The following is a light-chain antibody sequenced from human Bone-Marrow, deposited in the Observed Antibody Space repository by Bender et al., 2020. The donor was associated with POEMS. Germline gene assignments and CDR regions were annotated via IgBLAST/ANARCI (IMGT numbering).Light chain of an antibody. CDR2: VNSDGTH. J-gene: IGLJ3*02. Sequence: QLVLTQSPSASASLGASVKLTCTLSSGHSDYAIAWHQQQPEKGPRYLMKVNSDGTHRKGDGIPDRFSGSSSGAERYLIISSLQSEDEADYYCQTWGSAIRVFGGGTKLTVL. CDR1: SGHSDYA. CDR3: QTWGSAIRV. V-gene: IGLV4-69*01.